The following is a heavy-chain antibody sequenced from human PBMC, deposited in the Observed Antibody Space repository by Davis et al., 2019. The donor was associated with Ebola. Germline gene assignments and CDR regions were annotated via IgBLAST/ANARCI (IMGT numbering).Heavy chain of an antibody. D-gene: IGHD1-26*01. CDR3: ASGSYWGGLVEF. V-gene: IGHV4-59*08. CDR1: GGSISSYY. J-gene: IGHJ4*02. CDR2: IYYSGST. Sequence: PSETLSLTCTVSGGSISSYYWSWIRQPPGKGLEWIGYIYYSGSTNYNPSLKSRVTISVDTSKNQFSLKLSSVTAADTAVYYCASGSYWGGLVEFWGQGTLVTVSS.